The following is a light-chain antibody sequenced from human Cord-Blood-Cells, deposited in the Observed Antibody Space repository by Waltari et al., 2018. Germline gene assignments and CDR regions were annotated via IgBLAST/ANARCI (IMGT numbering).Light chain of an antibody. CDR3: QQYYSTPCT. CDR2: WAS. CDR1: QSCLYSSNNKNY. V-gene: IGKV4-1*01. J-gene: IGKJ2*02. Sequence: DIVMTQSPDSLAVSLGERAPINCKSSQSCLYSSNNKNYLAWYQQKPGQPPKLLIYWASTRESGVPDRFSGSRSGTDFTLTSSSLQAEDVAVYYCQQYYSTPCTFGQGTKLEIK.